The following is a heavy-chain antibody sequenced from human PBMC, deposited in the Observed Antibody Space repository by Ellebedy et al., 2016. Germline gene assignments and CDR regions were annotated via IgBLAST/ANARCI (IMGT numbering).Heavy chain of an antibody. CDR1: GFTFSSYA. D-gene: IGHD1-20*01. Sequence: GESLKISXAASGFTFSSYAMSWVRQAPGKGLEWVSAISGSGGSTYYADSVKGRFTISRDNSKNTLYLQMNSLRAEDTAVYYCAKESRYNWNDQVYWGQGTLVTVSS. V-gene: IGHV3-23*01. CDR3: AKESRYNWNDQVY. CDR2: ISGSGGST. J-gene: IGHJ4*02.